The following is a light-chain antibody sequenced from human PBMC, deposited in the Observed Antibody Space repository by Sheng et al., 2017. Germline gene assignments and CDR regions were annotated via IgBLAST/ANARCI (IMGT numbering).Light chain of an antibody. CDR3: QSADRRGTSVV. Sequence: SYELTQPPSVSVSPGQTARISCSGDAMPQQYTSWYQQKAGQAPVLVIHKDTERASGIPERFSGSSSGTTVTLTISGVQPEDEADYYCQSADRRGTSVVFGGGTQLTVL. CDR1: AMPQQY. CDR2: KDT. V-gene: IGLV3-25*03. J-gene: IGLJ2*01.